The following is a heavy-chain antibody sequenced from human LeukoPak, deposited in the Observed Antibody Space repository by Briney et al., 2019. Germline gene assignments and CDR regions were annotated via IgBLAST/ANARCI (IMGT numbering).Heavy chain of an antibody. CDR2: VYPSRST. V-gene: IGHV4-38-2*02. J-gene: IGHJ4*02. CDR3: ERDRKYHYYDSGSYYWSYFDY. CDR1: GYSISSGYY. Sequence: SETLSLTCTDSGYSISSGYYWSWIRQPPAKELEWIGTVYPSRSTYYNPSLKSRVTISVDTSKNQFSLKLSSVTAADTAVYYCERDRKYHYYDSGSYYWSYFDYWGQGTLVTVSS. D-gene: IGHD3-10*01.